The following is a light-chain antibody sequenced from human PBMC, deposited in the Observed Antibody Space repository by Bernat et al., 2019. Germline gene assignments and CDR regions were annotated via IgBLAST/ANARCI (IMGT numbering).Light chain of an antibody. Sequence: DIVLTQSPDILSLSPGERATLFCRASENVVTKLAWYQQKPGQAPRLLIHDALRRATDIPDRFSGSGSGTDFTLTISRVEPEDFAVYYCQQHRRSYTFGQGTLLEI. CDR3: QQHRRSYT. CDR2: DAL. V-gene: IGKV3-20*01. CDR1: ENVVTK. J-gene: IGKJ2*01.